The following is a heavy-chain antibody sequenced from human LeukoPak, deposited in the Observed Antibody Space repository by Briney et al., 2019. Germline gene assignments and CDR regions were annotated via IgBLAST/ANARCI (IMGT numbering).Heavy chain of an antibody. V-gene: IGHV4-39*01. CDR3: ASYDSSGYYYGY. Sequence: PSETLSLTCTVSGGSISSSSYYWGWIRQPPGKGLEWIGSIYYSGSTYYNPSLKSRVTIPVDTSKNQFSLKLSSVTAADTAVYYCASYDSSGYYYGYWGQGTLVTVSS. D-gene: IGHD3-22*01. J-gene: IGHJ4*02. CDR2: IYYSGST. CDR1: GGSISSSSYY.